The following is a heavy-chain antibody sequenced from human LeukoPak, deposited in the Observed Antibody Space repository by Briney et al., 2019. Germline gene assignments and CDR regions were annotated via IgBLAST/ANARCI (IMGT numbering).Heavy chain of an antibody. CDR1: GGTFSSYA. V-gene: IGHV1-69*05. CDR3: ARVGVGATSPFGY. Sequence: SVKVSCKASGGTFSSYAISWVRQAPGQGLEWMGRIIPIFGTANYAQKFQGRVTITTDESTGNAYMELSSLRSEDTAVYYCARVGVGATSPFGYWGQGTLVTVSS. CDR2: IIPIFGTA. J-gene: IGHJ4*02. D-gene: IGHD1-26*01.